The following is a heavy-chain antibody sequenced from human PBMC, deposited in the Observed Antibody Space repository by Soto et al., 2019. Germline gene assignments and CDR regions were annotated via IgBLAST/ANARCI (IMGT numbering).Heavy chain of an antibody. CDR2: INSDGSST. CDR3: ERGVY. Sequence: EVQLVESGGGLVQPGGSLRLSCAASGFTFSSYWMHWVRQAPGKGLVWVSRINSDGSSTSYADSVKGRFTISRDNAKNTLYLQMNGRGAEHPAVFSGERGVYGGREPLVTVSS. V-gene: IGHV3-74*01. J-gene: IGHJ4*02. CDR1: GFTFSSYW.